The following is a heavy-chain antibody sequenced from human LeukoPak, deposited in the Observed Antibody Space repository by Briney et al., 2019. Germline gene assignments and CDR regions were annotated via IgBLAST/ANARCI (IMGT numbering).Heavy chain of an antibody. D-gene: IGHD3-22*01. CDR1: GFTFSSYW. V-gene: IGHV3-74*01. Sequence: GGSLRLSCAASGFTFSSYWMHWVRQDPVKGLLWVSRINGDGSSTDYADSEKGRFTISRDNAKNTVYLQMNSLKAEDAAVYYCVRGYSSGYRLDYWGQGTLVTVSS. CDR2: INGDGSST. CDR3: VRGYSSGYRLDY. J-gene: IGHJ4*02.